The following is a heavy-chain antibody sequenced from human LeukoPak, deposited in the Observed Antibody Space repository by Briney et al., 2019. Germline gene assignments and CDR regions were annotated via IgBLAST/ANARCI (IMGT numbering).Heavy chain of an antibody. CDR1: RYSFTSYW. Sequence: GESLKISCKGSRYSFTSYWIGWVRQMPGKGLEGMGIIYPGDSDTRYSPSFQGQVTISADKSISTAYLQWSSLKASDTAMYYCARQRSSWPDAFDIWGQGTMVTVSS. J-gene: IGHJ3*02. V-gene: IGHV5-51*01. D-gene: IGHD6-13*01. CDR3: ARQRSSWPDAFDI. CDR2: IYPGDSDT.